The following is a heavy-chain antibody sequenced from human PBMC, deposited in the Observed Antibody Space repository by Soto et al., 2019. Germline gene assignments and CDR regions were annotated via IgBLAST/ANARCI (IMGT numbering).Heavy chain of an antibody. J-gene: IGHJ6*02. Sequence: SETLSLTCAVYGGSFSGYYWSWIRQPPGKGLEWIGEINHSGSTNYNPSLKSRVTISVDTPKNQFSLKLSSVTAADTAVYYCARGGYSYGSPIAYYYYYYGMDVWGQGTTVTVSS. CDR3: ARGGYSYGSPIAYYYYYYGMDV. V-gene: IGHV4-34*01. CDR2: INHSGST. CDR1: GGSFSGYY. D-gene: IGHD5-18*01.